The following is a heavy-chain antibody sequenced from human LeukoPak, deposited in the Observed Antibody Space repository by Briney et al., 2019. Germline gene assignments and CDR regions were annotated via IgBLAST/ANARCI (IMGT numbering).Heavy chain of an antibody. D-gene: IGHD3-3*01. Sequence: ASVKVSCKASGYTFTSYGINWVRQAPGQGLEWMGWMNANSGNTSYAQKFQGRVTMTTDTSTRTAYMELSSLRSEDTAVYYCARSNPALITIFGVVKNYYHGMDVWGQGTTVTGS. J-gene: IGHJ6*02. CDR2: MNANSGNT. CDR3: ARSNPALITIFGVVKNYYHGMDV. CDR1: GYTFTSYG. V-gene: IGHV1-8*01.